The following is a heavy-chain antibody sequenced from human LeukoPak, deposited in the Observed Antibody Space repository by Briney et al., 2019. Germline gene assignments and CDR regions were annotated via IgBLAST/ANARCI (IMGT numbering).Heavy chain of an antibody. CDR3: ASLRERSYYARGFDY. J-gene: IGHJ4*02. D-gene: IGHD1-26*01. CDR2: IYYSGST. V-gene: IGHV4-39*01. Sequence: SETLSLTCTVSGGSISSSSYYWGWIRQPPGKGLDWIGSIYYSGSTYYNPSLKRRVTISVDTSKNQFSLKLNSVTAADTAVYYCASLRERSYYARGFDYWGQGTLVTVSS. CDR1: GGSISSSSYY.